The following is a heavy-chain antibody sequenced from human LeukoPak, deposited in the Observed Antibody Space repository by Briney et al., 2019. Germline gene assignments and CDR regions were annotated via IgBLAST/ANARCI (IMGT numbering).Heavy chain of an antibody. Sequence: GGSLRLSCAASGFTFSSYSMNWVRQAPGKGLEWVSSISSSSSYIYYADSVKGRFTISRDNAKNSLYLQMNSLRAEDTAVYYCVRGVTIFGVAFYGMDVWGQGTTVTVSS. CDR2: ISSSSSYI. J-gene: IGHJ6*02. CDR3: VRGVTIFGVAFYGMDV. CDR1: GFTFSSYS. V-gene: IGHV3-21*01. D-gene: IGHD3-3*01.